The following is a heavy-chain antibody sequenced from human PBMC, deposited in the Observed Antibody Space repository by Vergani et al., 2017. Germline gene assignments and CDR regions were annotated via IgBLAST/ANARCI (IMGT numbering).Heavy chain of an antibody. Sequence: QVQLQESGPRLVKPSQTLSLTCTVSGGSVDVDEFSWSCIRQSPGKGLEWIGNIYFSGSTNYNPSLKSRVSMTVDTSKNQIFLKLTSVTAADTAGYFCARSPDTGDSIDSWGQGTLVTVSS. CDR2: IYFSGST. J-gene: IGHJ4*02. V-gene: IGHV4-30-4*08. CDR1: GGSVDVDEFS. CDR3: ARSPDTGDSIDS. D-gene: IGHD1-14*01.